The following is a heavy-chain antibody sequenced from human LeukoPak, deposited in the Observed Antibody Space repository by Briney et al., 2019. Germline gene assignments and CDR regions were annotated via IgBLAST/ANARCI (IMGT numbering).Heavy chain of an antibody. CDR1: GGSISSYY. V-gene: IGHV4-39*02. Sequence: SETLSLTCTVSGGSISSYYWSWIRQPPGKGLEWIGTIYYSGSTYYNPSLKSRVTISVDTSKSQFSLKLSSVTAADTAVYYCARDYFDSSINWFDPWGQGTLVTVSS. CDR2: IYYSGST. CDR3: ARDYFDSSINWFDP. D-gene: IGHD3-22*01. J-gene: IGHJ5*02.